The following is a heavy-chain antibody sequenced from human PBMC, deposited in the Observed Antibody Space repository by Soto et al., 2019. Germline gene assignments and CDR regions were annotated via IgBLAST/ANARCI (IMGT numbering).Heavy chain of an antibody. V-gene: IGHV4-31*03. D-gene: IGHD6-25*01. Sequence: TLSLTCSVSGGSISSVGHYGTGIRQQPGKGLEWIGYIYYSGSTDYNPSLKSRVTISVDRSKNQFSLNLSSVTAADTAIYYCARESGGYDSSTRYGLDVWGQGTTVSVPS. CDR2: IYYSGST. CDR3: ARESGGYDSSTRYGLDV. J-gene: IGHJ6*02. CDR1: GGSISSVGHY.